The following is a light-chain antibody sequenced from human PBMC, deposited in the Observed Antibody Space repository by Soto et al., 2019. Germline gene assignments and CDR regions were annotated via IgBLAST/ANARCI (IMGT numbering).Light chain of an antibody. CDR3: QQRSNWPVT. J-gene: IGKJ1*01. V-gene: IGKV3-11*01. CDR2: DAS. Sequence: IVLTQSPDTLSVSPWERATLSCRASQSVSSYLAWYQQKPGQAPRLLIYDASNRATGIPARFSGSGSGTDFTLTISSLEPEDFAVYYCQQRSNWPVTFGQGTKVDIK. CDR1: QSVSSY.